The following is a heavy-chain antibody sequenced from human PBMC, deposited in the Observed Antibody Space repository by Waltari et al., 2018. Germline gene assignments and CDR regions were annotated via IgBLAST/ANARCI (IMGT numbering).Heavy chain of an antibody. CDR2: INPDGRTT. CDR3: ARSMNYGPDY. CDR1: ALTFSTYW. Sequence: EGQLVESGGDLVQPGGSLRLSCAASALTFSTYWMHWVRQAPGKGLVWVARINPDGRTTTYADSVRGRFSISRDNAKNTLYLQMNSLTVEDTAVYFCARSMNYGPDYWGRGTLV. D-gene: IGHD3-10*01. V-gene: IGHV3-74*01. J-gene: IGHJ4*02.